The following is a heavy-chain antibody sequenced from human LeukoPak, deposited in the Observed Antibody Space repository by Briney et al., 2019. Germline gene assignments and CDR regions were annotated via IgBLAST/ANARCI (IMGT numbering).Heavy chain of an antibody. CDR2: MNPNSGNT. Sequence: ASVKVSCKASGYTFTSYDINWVRQATGQGLEWMGWMNPNSGNTGYAQKFQGRVTMTRNTSISTAYMELSSLRAEDTAIYYCVRDCDFYHFDSWGQGTLVTVSS. CDR3: VRDCDFYHFDS. CDR1: GYTFTSYD. J-gene: IGHJ4*02. V-gene: IGHV1-8*01. D-gene: IGHD2-21*01.